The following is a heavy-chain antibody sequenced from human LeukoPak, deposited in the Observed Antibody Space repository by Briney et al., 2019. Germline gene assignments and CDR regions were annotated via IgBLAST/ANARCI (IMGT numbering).Heavy chain of an antibody. D-gene: IGHD1-26*01. CDR3: AKGAKRVVGATTHWFDP. Sequence: GGSLRLSCAASGFTFSSYGMHWVRQAPGRGLEWVAFISYDGSIKKYADSVKGRFTTSRDNSKNTLYLQMNSLRDEDTAVYYCAKGAKRVVGATTHWFDPWGQGTLVTVSS. V-gene: IGHV3-30*18. CDR2: ISYDGSIK. J-gene: IGHJ5*02. CDR1: GFTFSSYG.